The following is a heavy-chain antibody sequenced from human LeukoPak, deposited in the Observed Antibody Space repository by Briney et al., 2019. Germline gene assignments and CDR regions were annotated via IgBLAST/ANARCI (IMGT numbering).Heavy chain of an antibody. V-gene: IGHV4-39*01. CDR3: ARHAYSSGWYSWFDP. J-gene: IGHJ5*02. D-gene: IGHD6-19*01. CDR2: IFYSGSA. CDR1: GDSISSTSYY. Sequence: PSETLSLTCIVSGDSISSTSYYWAWIRQPPGKGLEWIGMIFYSGSAYYTPSLRGRVTLSVDTSRNQFSLNLISVTAADTAVYYCARHAYSSGWYSWFDPWGQGTLVTVSS.